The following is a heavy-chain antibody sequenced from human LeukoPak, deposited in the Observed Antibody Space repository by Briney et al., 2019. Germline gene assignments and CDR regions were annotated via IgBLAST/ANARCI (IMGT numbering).Heavy chain of an antibody. CDR3: AKASITGMGYFDY. CDR2: ISGGGGTT. D-gene: IGHD1-20*01. J-gene: IGHJ4*02. Sequence: AGGSLRLSCAASGFIFSEYAMNWVRQAPGKGLEWVSAISGGGGTTHYADSVKGRFTISRDNSKNTLYLQMNSLRAEDTAVYYCAKASITGMGYFDYWGQGTLVTVSS. V-gene: IGHV3-23*01. CDR1: GFIFSEYA.